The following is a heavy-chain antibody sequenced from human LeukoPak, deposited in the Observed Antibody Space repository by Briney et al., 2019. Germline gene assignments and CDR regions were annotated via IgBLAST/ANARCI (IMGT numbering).Heavy chain of an antibody. Sequence: GGSLRLSCAASGFTSDSYWMGWVRQAPGRGLEWVANIKQDGNEKYYVDSVKGRFTIYRDNAENSLYLQMNSLRAEDTAVYYCTRDPLTQNDYWGQGTLVTVSS. V-gene: IGHV3-7*01. CDR1: GFTSDSYW. D-gene: IGHD1-14*01. CDR3: TRDPLTQNDY. CDR2: IKQDGNEK. J-gene: IGHJ4*02.